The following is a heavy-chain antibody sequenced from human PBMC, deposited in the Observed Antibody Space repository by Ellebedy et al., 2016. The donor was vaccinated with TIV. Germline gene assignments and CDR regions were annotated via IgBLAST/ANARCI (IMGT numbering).Heavy chain of an antibody. D-gene: IGHD1-1*01. Sequence: MPSETLSLTCTVSGGSISSYYWSWIRQPPGEALEWIAYFYHGGIPIYSPSLKSRVSISVDTPKNHFSLRLRSVTAADTAVYYCATYNMGRLDHWGQGTLVTVSS. J-gene: IGHJ4*02. CDR3: ATYNMGRLDH. CDR1: GGSISSYY. V-gene: IGHV4-59*08. CDR2: FYHGGIP.